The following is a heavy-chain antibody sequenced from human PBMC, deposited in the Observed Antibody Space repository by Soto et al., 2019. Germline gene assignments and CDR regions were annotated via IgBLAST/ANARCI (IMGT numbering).Heavy chain of an antibody. V-gene: IGHV4-30-4*01. CDR1: GGSMSENDYY. CDR3: ARGIVRGGFDI. Sequence: QVQLQEAGPGLVRPSQTLSLTCTVAGGSMSENDYYWRWLRQSPGQGLQWIGYIYDTWTTSYSPSLKSRVTMSAYTSRNQSSLKLTSVTAAVTAFYFCARGIVRGGFDIWGQVTLVTVSS. D-gene: IGHD3-10*02. J-gene: IGHJ3*02. CDR2: IYDTWTT.